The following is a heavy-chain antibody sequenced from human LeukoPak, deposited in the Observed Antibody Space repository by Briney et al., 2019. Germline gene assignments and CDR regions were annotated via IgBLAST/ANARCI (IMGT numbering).Heavy chain of an antibody. CDR3: ARGLYDFWSEDNWFDP. CDR1: GYTFTGYY. J-gene: IGHJ5*02. D-gene: IGHD3-3*01. CDR2: MNPNSGDT. Sequence: ASVKVSCKASGYTFTGYYIHWVRQAPGQGLEWMGWMNPNSGDTNYAQKFQGRVTMTRDTSISTAYMELSRLRSDDTAVYYCARGLYDFWSEDNWFDPWGQGTLVTVSS. V-gene: IGHV1-2*02.